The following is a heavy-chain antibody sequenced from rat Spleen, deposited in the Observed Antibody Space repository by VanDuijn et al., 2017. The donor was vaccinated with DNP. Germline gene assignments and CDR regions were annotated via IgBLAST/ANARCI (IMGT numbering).Heavy chain of an antibody. CDR2: INSAGST. Sequence: EVQLQESGPGLVEPSQSLSLTCSVTGYSITSCCRWTWIRKFPGHKLEWMGYINSAGSTNYNPSLKGRISITSDTSKNQFFLQVNSVTTEDTATYYCARGNDDYYPNWYFDFWGPGTMVTVSS. CDR3: ARGNDDYYPNWYFDF. V-gene: IGHV3-3*01. CDR1: GYSITSCCR. J-gene: IGHJ1*01. D-gene: IGHD1-12*03.